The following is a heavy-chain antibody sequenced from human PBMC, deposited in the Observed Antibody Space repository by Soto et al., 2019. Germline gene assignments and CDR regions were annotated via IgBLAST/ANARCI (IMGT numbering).Heavy chain of an antibody. D-gene: IGHD2-15*01. Sequence: EVQLLESGGGWVQPGGSLRLSCAASGFTFNSYAMNWVRQAPGKGLEWVSGVSGRGDNTYYAESVKGRFTISRDNSKNTLYLLRTSVRAEDTAVYYCAKDVGVVVSASNWFDPWGQGTLVTVSS. CDR3: AKDVGVVVSASNWFDP. CDR2: VSGRGDNT. CDR1: GFTFNSYA. J-gene: IGHJ5*02. V-gene: IGHV3-23*01.